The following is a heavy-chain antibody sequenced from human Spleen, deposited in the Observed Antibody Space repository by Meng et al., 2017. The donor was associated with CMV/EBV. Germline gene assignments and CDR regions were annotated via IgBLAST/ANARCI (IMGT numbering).Heavy chain of an antibody. V-gene: IGHV3-9*01. D-gene: IGHD1-7*01. CDR3: AKDLEICAPNGNCYYYGMDV. CDR2: ITWHSGSI. J-gene: IGHJ6*02. Sequence: GGSLRLSCAASGFTFSDYAIHWGRQAPGKGLEWVSGITWHSGSIDYADSVKGRFTIARDNAKNSLYLQMNSLRAEDTALYSCAKDLEICAPNGNCYYYGMDVWGQGTTVTVSS. CDR1: GFTFSDYA.